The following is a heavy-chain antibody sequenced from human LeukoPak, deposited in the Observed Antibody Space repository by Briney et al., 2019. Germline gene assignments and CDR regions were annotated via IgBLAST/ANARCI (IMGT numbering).Heavy chain of an antibody. CDR2: IVVGSGNT. V-gene: IGHV1-58*01. J-gene: IGHJ4*02. D-gene: IGHD2-15*01. Sequence: SVKVSCKASGFTFTSSAVRWVRRARGQRLEWIGWIVVGSGNTNYAQKFQERVTITRDMSTSTAYMELNSLRAEDTAVYYCAKQLGYCSDGSCYFPYWGQGTLVTVSS. CDR1: GFTFTSSA. CDR3: AKQLGYCSDGSCYFPY.